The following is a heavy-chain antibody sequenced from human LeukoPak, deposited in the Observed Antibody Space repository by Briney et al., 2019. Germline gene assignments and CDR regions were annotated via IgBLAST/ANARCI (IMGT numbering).Heavy chain of an antibody. Sequence: SVKVSCKASGGTFSSYAISWVRQAPGQGLEWMGRIIPILGIANYAQKFQGRVTITADKSTSTAYMELSSLRSEDTAVYYCAREGPYGDYHLDAFDIWGQGTMVTVSS. CDR3: AREGPYGDYHLDAFDI. J-gene: IGHJ3*02. CDR2: IIPILGIA. V-gene: IGHV1-69*04. D-gene: IGHD4-17*01. CDR1: GGTFSSYA.